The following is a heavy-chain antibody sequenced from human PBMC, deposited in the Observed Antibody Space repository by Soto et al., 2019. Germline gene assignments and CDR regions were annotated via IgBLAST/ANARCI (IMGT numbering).Heavy chain of an antibody. CDR1: GFTFSSYA. D-gene: IGHD3-3*01. CDR3: ARDLENDFWTGLLFDY. V-gene: IGHV3-30-3*01. Sequence: QVQLVESGGGVVQPGRSLRLSCAASGFTFSSYAMHWVRQAPGKGLEWVAVISYDGSNKYYADSVKGRFTISRDNSKNTLYLQMHSLRAEDTAVYYCARDLENDFWTGLLFDYWGQGTLVTVSS. J-gene: IGHJ4*02. CDR2: ISYDGSNK.